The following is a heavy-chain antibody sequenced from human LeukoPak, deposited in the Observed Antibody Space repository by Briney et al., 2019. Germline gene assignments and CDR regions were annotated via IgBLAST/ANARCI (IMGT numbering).Heavy chain of an antibody. V-gene: IGHV4-59*01. Sequence: PSETLSLTCTVSGGSISSFYWSWIRQPPGKGRKWIGYIYYSGSTNYNPSLKNRVTISVDTSKNQFSLKLGSVTAADTAVYYCARAGDYYGSGSYPYYNYYYMDVWGKGTTVTVSS. J-gene: IGHJ6*03. D-gene: IGHD3-10*01. CDR1: GGSISSFY. CDR3: ARAGDYYGSGSYPYYNYYYMDV. CDR2: IYYSGST.